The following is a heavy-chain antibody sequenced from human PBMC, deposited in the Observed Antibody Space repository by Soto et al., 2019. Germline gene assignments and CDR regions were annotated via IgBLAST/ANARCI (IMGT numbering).Heavy chain of an antibody. CDR1: GGTFSSYA. CDR2: IIPIFGTA. CDR3: ARGRMITMVRGVDYYCYGMDV. D-gene: IGHD3-10*01. V-gene: IGHV1-69*13. Sequence: SVKVSCKASGGTFSSYAISWVRQAPGQGLEWMGGIIPIFGTANYAQKFQGRVTITADESTSTAYMELSSLRSEDTAVYYCARGRMITMVRGVDYYCYGMDVWGQGTTVTVSS. J-gene: IGHJ6*02.